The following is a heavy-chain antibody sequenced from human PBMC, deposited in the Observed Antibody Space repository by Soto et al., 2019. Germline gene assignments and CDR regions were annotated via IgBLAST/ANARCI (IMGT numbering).Heavy chain of an antibody. J-gene: IGHJ4*02. CDR2: IYYSGST. V-gene: IGHV4-31*03. CDR3: AREDCSGGSCYLDY. CDR1: GGSISRGGYY. D-gene: IGHD2-15*01. Sequence: TLSLTCPVSGGSISRGGYYWSWIRQHPGKGLEWIGYIYYSGSTYYNPSLKSRVTISVDTSKNQFSLKLSSVTAADTAVYYCAREDCSGGSCYLDYWGQGTLVTVSS.